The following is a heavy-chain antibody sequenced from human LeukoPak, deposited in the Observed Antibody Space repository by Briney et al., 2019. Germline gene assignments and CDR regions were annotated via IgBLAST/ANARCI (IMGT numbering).Heavy chain of an antibody. CDR1: GFTFSSYW. D-gene: IGHD6-13*01. CDR2: LSDSDGRT. J-gene: IGHJ4*02. Sequence: GGSLRLSCAASGFTFSSYWIHWVRQAPGKGLVWVSGLSDSDGRTYYANSVKGRFTISRDNSKNTLYLQMNSLRAEDTAIYYCAKVPSSSWSLIPDYFDYWGQGTLVTVSS. CDR3: AKVPSSSWSLIPDYFDY. V-gene: IGHV3-23*01.